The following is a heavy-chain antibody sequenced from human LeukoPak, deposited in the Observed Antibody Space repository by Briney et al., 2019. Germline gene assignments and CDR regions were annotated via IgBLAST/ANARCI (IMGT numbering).Heavy chain of an antibody. CDR3: AAWAAVGRFFDY. D-gene: IGHD6-13*01. V-gene: IGHV1-2*02. J-gene: IGHJ4*02. CDR2: INPNSGGS. CDR1: VYTFNEYY. Sequence: AVTVSCMSCVYTFNEYYVHWLGQAPGPALEGMGWINPNSGGSNSAQKFRGRVTMTRDTSITTAYMELSRLASDDTAVYYCAAWAAVGRFFDYWGQGTLVTVSS.